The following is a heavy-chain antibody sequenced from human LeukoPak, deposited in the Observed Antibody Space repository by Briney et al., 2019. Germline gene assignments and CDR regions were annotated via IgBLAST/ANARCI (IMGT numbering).Heavy chain of an antibody. CDR2: ISWNSGSI. Sequence: PGGSLRLSCAASGFTFDDYAMHWVRQAPGKGLELVSGISWNSGSIGYADSVKGRFTISRDNAKNSLYLQMNSLRAEDTALYYCAKDAGLRFENFDYWGQGTLVTVSS. V-gene: IGHV3-9*01. D-gene: IGHD5-12*01. CDR3: AKDAGLRFENFDY. CDR1: GFTFDDYA. J-gene: IGHJ4*02.